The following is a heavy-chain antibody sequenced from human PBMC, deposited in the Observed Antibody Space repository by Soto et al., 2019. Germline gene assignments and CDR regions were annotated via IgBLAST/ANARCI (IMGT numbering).Heavy chain of an antibody. D-gene: IGHD5-12*01. CDR3: AKTHGYPYYFDY. Sequence: GGSLRLSCAASGFTFSTYAMSWVRQAPGKGLEWVSTISGSGDTTYYVDSVKGRFTISRDSSKNTLYLQMNSLRAAETAVYYCAKTHGYPYYFDYWGQGTLVTVSS. CDR1: GFTFSTYA. J-gene: IGHJ4*02. V-gene: IGHV3-23*01. CDR2: ISGSGDTT.